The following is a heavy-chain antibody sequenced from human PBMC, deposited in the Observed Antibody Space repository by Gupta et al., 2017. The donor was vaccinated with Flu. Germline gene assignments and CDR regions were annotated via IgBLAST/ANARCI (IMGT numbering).Heavy chain of an antibody. CDR3: AREKGASSDYVNFDY. Sequence: SYGFSWVRQAPGQGLELVGWISAYNGNTQYAPKCQGRVTMNTDTSASTNYMELRSLRYDDTALYYCAREKGASSDYVNFDYWGQGTLVTVSS. CDR1: SYG. D-gene: IGHD5-12*01. V-gene: IGHV1-18*01. CDR2: ISAYNGNT. J-gene: IGHJ4*02.